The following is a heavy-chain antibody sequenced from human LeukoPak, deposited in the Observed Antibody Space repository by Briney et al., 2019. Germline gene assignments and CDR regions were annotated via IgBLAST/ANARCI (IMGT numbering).Heavy chain of an antibody. CDR3: AKDRPDYYDSSGYYLRGYFDH. Sequence: GGSLRLSCAASGFSFSSYSMNWVRQAPGKGLEWVSYISSSSSTIYYADSVKGRFTISRDNAKNTLYLQMNSLRAEDTAVYYCAKDRPDYYDSSGYYLRGYFDHWGQGTLVTVSS. D-gene: IGHD3-22*01. J-gene: IGHJ4*02. CDR1: GFSFSSYS. CDR2: ISSSSSTI. V-gene: IGHV3-48*01.